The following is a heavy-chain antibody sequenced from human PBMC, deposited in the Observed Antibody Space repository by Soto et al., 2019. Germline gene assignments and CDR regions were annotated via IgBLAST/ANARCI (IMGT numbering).Heavy chain of an antibody. Sequence: ASVKVSCKASGYTFTEYSMHWVRHAPGQGLEWMGIINPSGGSTNYAQKFQGRVTVTRDTSTSTVYMELSSLRSEDTAVYYCARGSSSWHHDYWGQGTLVTVSS. CDR3: ARGSSSWHHDY. CDR2: INPSGGST. CDR1: GYTFTEYS. D-gene: IGHD6-13*01. J-gene: IGHJ4*02. V-gene: IGHV1-46*03.